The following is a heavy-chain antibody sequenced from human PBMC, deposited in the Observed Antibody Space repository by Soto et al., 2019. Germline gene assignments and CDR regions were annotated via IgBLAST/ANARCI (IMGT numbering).Heavy chain of an antibody. V-gene: IGHV1-69*13. CDR1: GGTFSSYA. Sequence: PVKVSCKASGGTFSSYAISWVRQAPGQGLEWMGGIIPIFGTANYAQKFQGRVTITADESTSTAYMELSSLRSEDTAVYYCASWQVPVVVAATLYGMDVWGQGTTVTVSS. CDR2: IIPIFGTA. D-gene: IGHD2-15*01. J-gene: IGHJ6*02. CDR3: ASWQVPVVVAATLYGMDV.